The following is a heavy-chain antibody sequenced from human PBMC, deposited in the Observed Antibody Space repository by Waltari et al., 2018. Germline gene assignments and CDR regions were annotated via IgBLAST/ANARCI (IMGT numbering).Heavy chain of an antibody. J-gene: IGHJ4*02. V-gene: IGHV1-8*02. CDR2: MHPNSGNT. D-gene: IGHD3-10*01. CDR1: GYTFTSYD. Sequence: QVQLVQSGAEVRKPGASVKVSCKASGYTFTSYDINWVRQATGLGLAWRGWMHPNSGNTGYAKKFQGRVTMTSNTSISTAYMELSSLRSEATAVYYCARLWFGAGWGQGTLVTVSS. CDR3: ARLWFGAG.